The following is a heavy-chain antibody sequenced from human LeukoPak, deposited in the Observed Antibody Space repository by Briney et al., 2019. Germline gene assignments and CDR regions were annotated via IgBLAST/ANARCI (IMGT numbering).Heavy chain of an antibody. V-gene: IGHV4-4*02. Sequence: LWSRVTISLDKSKNHFSLKLSSVTAADTAVYYCARAKGSSSWSPGNWFDPWGQGTLVTVSS. J-gene: IGHJ5*02. D-gene: IGHD6-13*01. CDR3: ARAKGSSSWSPGNWFDP.